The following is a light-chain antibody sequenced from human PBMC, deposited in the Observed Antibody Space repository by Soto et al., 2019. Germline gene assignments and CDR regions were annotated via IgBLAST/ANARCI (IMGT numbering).Light chain of an antibody. Sequence: ETVMTQSAAALSVSPGERVSLSCRASQSITTNLAWYQQRPGQAPRLLIHGASTRATGVPDRFSGSGSGTEFTLTISSLQSEDFAIYYCQQYNDWPRTFGQRTKVDIK. CDR1: QSITTN. J-gene: IGKJ2*01. CDR2: GAS. CDR3: QQYNDWPRT. V-gene: IGKV3-15*01.